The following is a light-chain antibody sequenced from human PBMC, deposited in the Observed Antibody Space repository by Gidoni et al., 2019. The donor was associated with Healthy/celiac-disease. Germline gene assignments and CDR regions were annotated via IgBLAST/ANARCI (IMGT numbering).Light chain of an antibody. V-gene: IGKV1-39*01. Sequence: DIQMTQSPSSLSASVADRVTLTCRASPSISSYLNWYQQKPGKAPKLLIYAASSMQSGVPSRFSGSGSGTDFTLTISSLQPEDFATYYCQQSGSTPRTFGQGTKVEIK. J-gene: IGKJ1*01. CDR1: PSISSY. CDR2: AAS. CDR3: QQSGSTPRT.